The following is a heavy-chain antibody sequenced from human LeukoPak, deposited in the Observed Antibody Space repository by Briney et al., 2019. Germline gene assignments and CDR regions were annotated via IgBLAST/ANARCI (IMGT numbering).Heavy chain of an antibody. V-gene: IGHV3-23*01. Sequence: QPGGSLRLSCAASGFTFSSYAMSWVRQAPGKGLEWVSAISGSGGSTYYADSVKGRFTISRDNAKNSLYLQMNSLRAEDTAVYYCARVWEMATITPCDYWGQGTLVTVSS. CDR2: ISGSGGST. J-gene: IGHJ4*02. CDR3: ARVWEMATITPCDY. D-gene: IGHD5-24*01. CDR1: GFTFSSYA.